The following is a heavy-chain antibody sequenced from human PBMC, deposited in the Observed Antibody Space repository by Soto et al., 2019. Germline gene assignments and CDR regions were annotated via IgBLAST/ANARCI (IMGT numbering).Heavy chain of an antibody. CDR3: ARDEVNYFFISCSYYYHYGMDV. CDR2: INPNTGDT. V-gene: IGHV1-2*04. J-gene: IGHJ6*02. D-gene: IGHD3-16*01. CDR1: GYTFTAYY. Sequence: ASLQVSCTASGYTFTAYYIHWVRRAPGQGLEWMGWINPNTGDTNYAQKFQGWVTMTRDTSINTAYMELSRLRSDDTAVYFCARDEVNYFFISCSYYYHYGMDVSGHRTTVTGSS.